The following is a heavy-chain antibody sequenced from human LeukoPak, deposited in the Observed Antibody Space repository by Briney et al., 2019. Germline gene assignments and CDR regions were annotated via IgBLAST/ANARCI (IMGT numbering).Heavy chain of an antibody. J-gene: IGHJ4*02. CDR1: GFTFSSYW. CDR3: VREGRVSGYDFGC. Sequence: GGSLRLSCAASGFTFSSYWMHWVRQAPGKGLVWVSRINSDGSSITYADSVKGRFTIFRDNAKNTLYLQMNSLRVEDTAVYYCVREGRVSGYDFGCWGQGTLVTVSS. CDR2: INSDGSSI. D-gene: IGHD5-12*01. V-gene: IGHV3-74*03.